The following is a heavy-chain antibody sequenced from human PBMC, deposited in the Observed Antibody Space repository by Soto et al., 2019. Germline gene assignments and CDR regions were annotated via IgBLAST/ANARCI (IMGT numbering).Heavy chain of an antibody. J-gene: IGHJ4*02. CDR3: ARGTGREWLAPEFDY. D-gene: IGHD3-3*01. Sequence: SETLSLTCTVSGGSISSGGYYWSWIRQHPGKGLEWIGYIYYSGSTYYNPSLKSRVTISVDTSKNQFSLKLSSVTAADMAVYYCARGTGREWLAPEFDYWGQGTPVTVSS. CDR2: IYYSGST. V-gene: IGHV4-31*03. CDR1: GGSISSGGYY.